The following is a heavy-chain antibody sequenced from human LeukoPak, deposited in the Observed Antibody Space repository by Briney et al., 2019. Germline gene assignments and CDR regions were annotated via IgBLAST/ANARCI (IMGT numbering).Heavy chain of an antibody. V-gene: IGHV3-48*01. CDR3: ARGGPREYCSSTSCLFDF. D-gene: IGHD2-2*01. J-gene: IGHJ4*02. CDR1: GFTFSIYS. CDR2: ISSSSSTI. Sequence: PGGSLRLSCAASGFTFSIYSVNWVRQAPGKGLEWVSYISSSSSTIYYADSVKGRLTISRDNAKNTLYLQMNSLRADDTAVYYCARGGPREYCSSTSCLFDFWGQGTLVTVSS.